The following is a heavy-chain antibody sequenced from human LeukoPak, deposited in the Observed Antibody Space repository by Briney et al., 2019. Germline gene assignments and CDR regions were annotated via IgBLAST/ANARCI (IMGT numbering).Heavy chain of an antibody. CDR1: GCTFRIHA. J-gene: IGHJ4*02. D-gene: IGHD5/OR15-5a*01. CDR3: AKDATPGNSVYDHFDY. V-gene: IGHV3-23*01. Sequence: PGGSLSLPWAASGCTFRIHALSWVRQPPGKGLEWVSPIGSGDDLHDAASVKGRFTVSRDDPQNTLYLQMNSLRAEDAAIYYCAKDATPGNSVYDHFDYWGQGTLVTVSS. CDR2: IGSGDDL.